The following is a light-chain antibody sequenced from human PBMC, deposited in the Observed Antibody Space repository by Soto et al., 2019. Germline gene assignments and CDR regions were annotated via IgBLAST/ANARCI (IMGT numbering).Light chain of an antibody. Sequence: EIVLTQSPGTLSLSPGERATLSCRASQSVSSSFLAWYQQKPGQAPRLLIYGASSRATGIPDRFSGSGSGTDLTRTISSLATEDFAVYYCQQYDSSPWTFGQGTKVEIK. CDR3: QQYDSSPWT. CDR2: GAS. J-gene: IGKJ1*01. V-gene: IGKV3-20*01. CDR1: QSVSSSF.